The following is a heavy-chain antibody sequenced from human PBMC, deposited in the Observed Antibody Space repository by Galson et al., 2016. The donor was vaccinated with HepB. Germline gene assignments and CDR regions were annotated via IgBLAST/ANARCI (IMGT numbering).Heavy chain of an antibody. Sequence: SLRLSCAASGFTFSRNGMHWVRQAPGKGLVWVSRINSDGRSPSYADSVKGRFTISRDNAKNTLYLQMNSLRAEDTAISYCARLGGNYRTTSHFDYWGQGTLVTVSS. D-gene: IGHD1-26*01. J-gene: IGHJ4*02. V-gene: IGHV3-74*01. CDR3: ARLGGNYRTTSHFDY. CDR2: INSDGRSP. CDR1: GFTFSRNG.